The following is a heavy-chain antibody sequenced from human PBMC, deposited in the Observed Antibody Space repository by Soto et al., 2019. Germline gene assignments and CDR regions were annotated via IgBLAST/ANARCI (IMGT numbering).Heavy chain of an antibody. CDR2: ISYDGSNK. CDR3: ARAHIVVVVAHPLFDY. V-gene: IGHV3-30-3*01. CDR1: GFTFSSYA. J-gene: IGHJ4*02. D-gene: IGHD2-15*01. Sequence: QVQLVESGGGVVQPGRSLRLSCAASGFTFSSYAMHWVRQAPGKGLEWVAVISYDGSNKYYADSVKGRFTISRDNSKNTLYLQMNSLRAEDTAVYYCARAHIVVVVAHPLFDYWGQGTLVTVSS.